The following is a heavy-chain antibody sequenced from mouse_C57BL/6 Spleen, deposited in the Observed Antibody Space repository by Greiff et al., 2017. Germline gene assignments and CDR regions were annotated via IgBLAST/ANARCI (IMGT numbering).Heavy chain of an antibody. V-gene: IGHV5-9-1*02. CDR1: GFTFSSYA. D-gene: IGHD2-2*01. J-gene: IGHJ3*01. CDR3: TREGDYGYDVTWFAY. CDR2: ISSGGDYI. Sequence: EVQVVESGEGLVKPGGSLKLSCAASGFTFSSYAMSWVRQTPEKRLEWVAYISSGGDYIYYADTVKGRFTISRDNARNTLYLQMSSLKSEDTAMYYCTREGDYGYDVTWFAYWGQGTLVTVSA.